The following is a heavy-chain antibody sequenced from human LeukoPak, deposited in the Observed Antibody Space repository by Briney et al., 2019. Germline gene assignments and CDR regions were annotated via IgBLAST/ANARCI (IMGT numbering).Heavy chain of an antibody. J-gene: IGHJ4*02. CDR2: INHSGST. Sequence: SETLSLTCAVYGGSFSGYYWSWIRQPPGKGLEWIGEINHSGSTNYNPSLKSRVTISVDTSKNQFSLKLSSVTAADTAVYYCARGPTYTFGGVIVSSQDFDYWGQGTLVTVSS. D-gene: IGHD3-16*02. CDR1: GGSFSGYY. V-gene: IGHV4-34*01. CDR3: ARGPTYTFGGVIVSSQDFDY.